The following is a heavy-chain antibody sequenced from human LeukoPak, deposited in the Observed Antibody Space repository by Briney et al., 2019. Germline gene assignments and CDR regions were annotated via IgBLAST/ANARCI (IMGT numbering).Heavy chain of an antibody. CDR3: ANEIRPNDY. CDR1: AFAFSNHA. J-gene: IGHJ4*02. CDR2: ISISGGTT. V-gene: IGHV3-23*01. D-gene: IGHD4-17*01. Sequence: PGGSLRLSCTASAFAFSNHAMSWVRQAPGKGLEWVSSISISGGTTYYADSVKGRFTISRENSKSTLHLQMNNLRADDTAVYYCANEIRPNDYWGQGTLVTVSS.